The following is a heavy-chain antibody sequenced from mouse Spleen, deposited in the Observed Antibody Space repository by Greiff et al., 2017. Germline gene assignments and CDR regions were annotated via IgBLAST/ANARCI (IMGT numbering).Heavy chain of an antibody. CDR3: TRMITSYWYFDV. Sequence: EVKLVESGGGLVQPGGSMKLSCVASGFTFSNYWMNWVRQSPEKGLEWVAQIRLKSDNYATHYAESVKGRFTISRDDSKSSVYLQMNNLRAEDTGIYYCTRMITSYWYFDVWGAGTTVTVSS. CDR1: GFTFSNYW. V-gene: IGHV6-3*01. CDR2: IRLKSDNYAT. D-gene: IGHD2-3*01. J-gene: IGHJ1*01.